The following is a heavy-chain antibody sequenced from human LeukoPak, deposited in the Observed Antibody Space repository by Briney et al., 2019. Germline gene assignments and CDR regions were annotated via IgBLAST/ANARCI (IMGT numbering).Heavy chain of an antibody. CDR1: GGSISTYY. CDR3: ARDRRRELLHAFDI. Sequence: SETLSPTCTVSGGSISTYYWSWIRQPPGKGLEWIGYIYYSGSTNYNPSLKSRVTISVDTSKNQFSLKLSSVTAADTAVYYCARDRRRELLHAFDIWGQGTMVTVSS. CDR2: IYYSGST. V-gene: IGHV4-59*01. D-gene: IGHD1-26*01. J-gene: IGHJ3*02.